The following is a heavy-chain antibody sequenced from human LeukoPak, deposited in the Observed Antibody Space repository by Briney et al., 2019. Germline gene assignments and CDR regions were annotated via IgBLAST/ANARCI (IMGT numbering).Heavy chain of an antibody. V-gene: IGHV3-30-3*01. Sequence: GRSLRLSCAASGFTFSSYAMHWVRQAPGKGLEWVAVISYDGSNKYYADSVKGRFTISRDNSKNTLYLQMNSLRAEDTAVYYCARDLEYSSSSFDYWGQGTLVTVSS. CDR2: ISYDGSNK. D-gene: IGHD6-6*01. CDR1: GFTFSSYA. CDR3: ARDLEYSSSSFDY. J-gene: IGHJ4*02.